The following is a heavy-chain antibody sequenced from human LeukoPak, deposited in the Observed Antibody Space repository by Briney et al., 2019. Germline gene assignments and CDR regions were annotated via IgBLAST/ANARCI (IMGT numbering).Heavy chain of an antibody. Sequence: GASVKVSCKASGGTFSSYAISWVRQAPGQGLEGMGGIIPIFGTSNYAQKSQVTVPIPADDSTTTAYMELSSLRSEDTAVYYCARVEPYDFWSGYYNIDYWGQGTLVTVSS. CDR2: IIPIFGTS. V-gene: IGHV1-69*13. D-gene: IGHD3-3*01. CDR1: GGTFSSYA. CDR3: ARVEPYDFWSGYYNIDY. J-gene: IGHJ4*02.